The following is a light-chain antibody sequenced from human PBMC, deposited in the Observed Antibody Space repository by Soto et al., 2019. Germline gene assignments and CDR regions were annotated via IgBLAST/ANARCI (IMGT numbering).Light chain of an antibody. CDR2: EVT. CDR1: SSDVGAHDF. Sequence: QSALTQPASVSGSPGQSITISCSGPSSDVGAHDFVSWYQHHPDKAPKVIIFEVTKRPSGVSNRFSGSKTGNTASLTISGLQAEDEADYYCNSYTLSKTVIFGGGTKVTVL. V-gene: IGLV2-14*01. J-gene: IGLJ2*01. CDR3: NSYTLSKTVI.